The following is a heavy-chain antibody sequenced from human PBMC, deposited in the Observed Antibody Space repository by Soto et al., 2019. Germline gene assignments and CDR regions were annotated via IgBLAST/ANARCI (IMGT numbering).Heavy chain of an antibody. J-gene: IGHJ5*02. CDR2: IIPIFGTA. D-gene: IGHD3-10*01. V-gene: IGHV1-69*01. Sequence: QVQLVQSGAEVKKPGSSVKVSCKASGGTFSSYAISWVRQAPGQGLECMGGIIPIFGTANYAQKFQGRVTITAYESTSTAYMELSSLRSEDTAVYYCASSTINRDWFDPWGQGTLVTVSS. CDR1: GGTFSSYA. CDR3: ASSTINRDWFDP.